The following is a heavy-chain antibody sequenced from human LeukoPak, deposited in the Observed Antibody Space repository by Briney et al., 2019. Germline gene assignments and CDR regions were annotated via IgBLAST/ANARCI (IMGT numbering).Heavy chain of an antibody. Sequence: PSETLSLTCTVSGGSISSGNYYWSWIRQPAGKGLEWIVRIYTSGTTNYNPSLKSRVTISVDTSKNQFSLNLSSVTAADTAVYYCARGRLGDSFDYWGQGTLVTVSS. CDR1: GGSISSGNYY. D-gene: IGHD3-16*01. CDR2: IYTSGTT. V-gene: IGHV4-61*02. CDR3: ARGRLGDSFDY. J-gene: IGHJ4*02.